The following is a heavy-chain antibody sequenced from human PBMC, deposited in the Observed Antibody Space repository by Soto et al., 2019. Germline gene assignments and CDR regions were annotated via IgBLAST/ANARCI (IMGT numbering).Heavy chain of an antibody. D-gene: IGHD1-26*01. CDR1: GYTFITYY. Sequence: GASVKVSCKASGYTFITYYMHWVRQAPGQGLEWMGIINPSGGSTRYAQKFQGRVTMTRGTSTSTVYMELSSLSPEDTAMYFCAKDRGRGGSYYVYYYGTDVWGQGTTVTVSS. CDR2: INPSGGST. CDR3: AKDRGRGGSYYVYYYGTDV. J-gene: IGHJ6*02. V-gene: IGHV1-46*01.